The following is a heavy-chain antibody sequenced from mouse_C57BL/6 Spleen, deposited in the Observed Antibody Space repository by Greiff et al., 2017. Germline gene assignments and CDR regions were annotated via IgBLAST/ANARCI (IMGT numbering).Heavy chain of an antibody. CDR2: ISYDGSN. Sequence: EVQLVESGPGLVKPSQSLSLTCSVTGYSITSGYYWNWIRQFPGNKLEWMGYISYDGSNNYNPSLKNRISITRETSKNQFFLKLNSVTTEDTATYYCARGDYFDYWGQGTTLTVSS. J-gene: IGHJ2*01. CDR1: GYSITSGYY. V-gene: IGHV3-6*01. CDR3: ARGDYFDY.